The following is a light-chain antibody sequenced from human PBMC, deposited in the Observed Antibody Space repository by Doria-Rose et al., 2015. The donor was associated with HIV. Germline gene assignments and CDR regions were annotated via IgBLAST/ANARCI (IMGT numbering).Light chain of an antibody. V-gene: IGKV1-5*03. CDR3: QQNHAYPLT. J-gene: IGKJ4*01. CDR1: RSIYMW. Sequence: DIWLTQSPSTLSASVGDRITITCRASRSIYMWLAWFQQKPGKAPKLLIYHASSLESGVPSRFSGSGSGTEFTLTIDSLQPDDFATYYCQQNHAYPLTFGGGTRVEIK. CDR2: HAS.